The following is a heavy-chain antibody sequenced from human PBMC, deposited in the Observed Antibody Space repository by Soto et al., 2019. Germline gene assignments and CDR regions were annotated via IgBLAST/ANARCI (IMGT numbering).Heavy chain of an antibody. CDR1: GFTFSTYA. J-gene: IGHJ2*01. CDR2: ISYDGNNK. Sequence: PGGSLRLSCAASGFTFSTYAMHWVRQAPGKGLEWVAIISYDGNNKYYADSVKGRFTISRDNSKNTLYLQMNSLRAEDTAVYYCARVDLDYGGPKEYSYFDLWGRDTLVTVSS. D-gene: IGHD4-17*01. CDR3: ARVDLDYGGPKEYSYFDL. V-gene: IGHV3-30-3*01.